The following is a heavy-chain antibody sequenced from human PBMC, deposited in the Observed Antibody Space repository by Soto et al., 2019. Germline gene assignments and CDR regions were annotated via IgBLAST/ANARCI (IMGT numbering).Heavy chain of an antibody. V-gene: IGHV3-30*18. CDR1: GFTFSSYG. CDR2: ISYDGSNK. Sequence: QVQLVESGGGVVQPGWSLRLSCAASGFTFSSYGMHWVRQAPGKGLEWVAVISYDGSNKYYADSVKGRFTISRDNSKNTLYLQMNSLRAEDTAVYYCAKAGIAAADYYYYGMDVWGQGTTVTVSS. J-gene: IGHJ6*02. CDR3: AKAGIAAADYYYYGMDV. D-gene: IGHD6-13*01.